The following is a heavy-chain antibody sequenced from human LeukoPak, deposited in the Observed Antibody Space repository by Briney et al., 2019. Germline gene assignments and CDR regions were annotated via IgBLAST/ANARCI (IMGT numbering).Heavy chain of an antibody. Sequence: GGSLRLSCAASGFTFSSYSMNWVRQAPGKGLEWVSYISSSSSIIDYADSVKGRFTISRDNAKNSLYLQMNSLRAEDAAVYYCARARGYSYGYSDYWGQGTLVTVSS. D-gene: IGHD5-18*01. CDR1: GFTFSSYS. CDR2: ISSSSSII. J-gene: IGHJ4*02. CDR3: ARARGYSYGYSDY. V-gene: IGHV3-48*01.